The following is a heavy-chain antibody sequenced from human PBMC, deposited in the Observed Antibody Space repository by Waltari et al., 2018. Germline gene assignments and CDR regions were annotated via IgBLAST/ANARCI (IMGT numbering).Heavy chain of an antibody. CDR2: ISYDGSNK. D-gene: IGHD3-3*01. Sequence: QVQLVESGGGVVQPGRSLRLSCAASGFTFSSYAMHWVRQAPGKGLEGVAVISYDGSNKYYADSVKGRFTISRDNSKNTLYLQMNSLRAEDTAVYYCARDLRTLWRFTIFGVVTSSALDYWGQGTLVTVSS. CDR3: ARDLRTLWRFTIFGVVTSSALDY. V-gene: IGHV3-30*01. CDR1: GFTFSSYA. J-gene: IGHJ4*02.